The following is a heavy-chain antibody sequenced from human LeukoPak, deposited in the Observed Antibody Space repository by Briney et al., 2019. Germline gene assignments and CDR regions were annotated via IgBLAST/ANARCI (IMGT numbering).Heavy chain of an antibody. Sequence: SETLSLTCTVSGGSISSYFWSWVRQPPGKGLEWIGYIYYSGSTNYNPSLKSRVTISVGTSKNQFSLKLSSVTAADTAVYYCASDSSGWSYFDYWGQGTLVTVSS. V-gene: IGHV4-59*01. D-gene: IGHD6-19*01. CDR3: ASDSSGWSYFDY. CDR2: IYYSGST. CDR1: GGSISSYF. J-gene: IGHJ4*02.